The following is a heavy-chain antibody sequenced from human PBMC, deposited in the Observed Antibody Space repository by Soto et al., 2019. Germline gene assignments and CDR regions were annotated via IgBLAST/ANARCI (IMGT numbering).Heavy chain of an antibody. CDR1: GVTFRSYS. D-gene: IGHD3-10*01. CDR3: ARSGVYYGMDV. Sequence: PGGSLGLCCAASGVTFRSYSMNWVRQAPGKGLEWVPSISSSSSYIYYADSVKGRFTISRDNAKNSLYLQMNSLRAEDTAVYYCARSGVYYGMDVWGQGTTVTVSS. J-gene: IGHJ6*02. V-gene: IGHV3-21*01. CDR2: ISSSSSYI.